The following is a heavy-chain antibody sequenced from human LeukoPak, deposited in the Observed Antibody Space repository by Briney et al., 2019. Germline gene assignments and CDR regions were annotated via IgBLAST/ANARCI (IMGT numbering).Heavy chain of an antibody. CDR2: ISYDGSNK. D-gene: IGHD5-24*01. J-gene: IGHJ4*02. Sequence: GGSLRLSCAASGFTFSSYGMHWVRQAPGKGLEWVAVISYDGSNKYYADSVKGRFTISRDNSKNTLYLQMNSLRAEDTAVYYCVRGWLRSFDYWGQGTLVTVSS. CDR3: VRGWLRSFDY. V-gene: IGHV3-30*03. CDR1: GFTFSSYG.